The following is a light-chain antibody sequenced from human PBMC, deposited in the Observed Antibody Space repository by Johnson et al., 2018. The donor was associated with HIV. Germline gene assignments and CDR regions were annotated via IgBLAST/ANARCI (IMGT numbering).Light chain of an antibody. Sequence: SVLTQPPSVSAAPGQKVTISCYGSSSNIGNNYVSWYQQLPGTAPKLLIYDNNKRPSGIPDRFSGSKSGTSATLGITGLQTGDEADYYCGTWGGVFGTGTKVTVL. V-gene: IGLV1-51*01. CDR1: SSNIGNNY. J-gene: IGLJ1*01. CDR3: GTWGGV. CDR2: DNN.